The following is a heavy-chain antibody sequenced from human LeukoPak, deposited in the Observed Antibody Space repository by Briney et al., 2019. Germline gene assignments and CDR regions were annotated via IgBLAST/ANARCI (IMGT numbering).Heavy chain of an antibody. D-gene: IGHD3-9*01. CDR2: ISYDGSNK. J-gene: IGHJ4*02. CDR3: AKDRTTGYYYFDY. Sequence: GKSLRLSCAASGFTFSGYPIHWVRQAPGKGLEWVAVISYDGSNKYYADSVKGRFTISRDNSKNTLYLQMNSLRAEDTAVYHCAKDRTTGYYYFDYWGQGTQVTVSS. V-gene: IGHV3-30-3*02. CDR1: GFTFSGYP.